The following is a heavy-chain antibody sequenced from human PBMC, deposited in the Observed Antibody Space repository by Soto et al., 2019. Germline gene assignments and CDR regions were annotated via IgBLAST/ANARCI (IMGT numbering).Heavy chain of an antibody. CDR3: ARTYLRRGYSYGSYDR. J-gene: IGHJ4*02. D-gene: IGHD5-18*01. CDR2: INHSGST. CDR1: GGSFSGYY. V-gene: IGHV4-34*01. Sequence: QVQLQQWGAGLLKPSETLSLTCAVYGGSFSGYYWSWIRQPPGKGLEWIGEINHSGSTNYNPSLKSRVTISVDTSKNQFSLKLSSVTAADTAVYYCARTYLRRGYSYGSYDRWGQGTLVTVSS.